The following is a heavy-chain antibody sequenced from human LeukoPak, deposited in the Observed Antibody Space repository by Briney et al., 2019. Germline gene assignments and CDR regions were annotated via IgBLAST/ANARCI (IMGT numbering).Heavy chain of an antibody. CDR1: GYTLTELS. CDR2: FDPEDAET. D-gene: IGHD3-10*02. CDR3: ATAVFGATFDY. J-gene: IGHJ4*02. V-gene: IGHV1-24*01. Sequence: ASVKVSCKVSGYTLTELSIHWVRQAPGKGLEWMGYFDPEDAETIYAQKFQGRVTMTEDTSTDTAYMDLSSLRSEYTAVYYCATAVFGATFDYWGQGTLVTVSS.